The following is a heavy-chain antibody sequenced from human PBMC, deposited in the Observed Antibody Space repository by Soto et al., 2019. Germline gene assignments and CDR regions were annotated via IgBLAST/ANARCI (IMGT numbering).Heavy chain of an antibody. CDR2: IKQDGSEK. CDR3: ASGGDYSNYAGFI. Sequence: GGSLRLSCAASGFTFSSYWMSWVRQAPGKGLDWVANIKQDGSEKYYVDSVKGRFTISRDNAKNSLYLQMNSLRAEDTAVYYCASGGDYSNYAGFIWGQGTLVTVSS. CDR1: GFTFSSYW. V-gene: IGHV3-7*01. J-gene: IGHJ4*02. D-gene: IGHD4-4*01.